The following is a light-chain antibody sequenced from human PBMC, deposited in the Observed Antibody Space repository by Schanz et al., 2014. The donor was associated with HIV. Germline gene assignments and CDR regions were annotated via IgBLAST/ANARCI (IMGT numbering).Light chain of an antibody. CDR3: KSYDTANPGV. CDR2: ENN. V-gene: IGLV6-57*04. Sequence: NFMLTQPHSVSESPGKTVTISCTRSSGSIGSYFVQWYQQRPGSAPSIVIFENNQSHSGVADPFSVSIDSSSNSASLTISGLETEDEADYYCKSYDTANPGVFGGGTKLTVL. CDR1: SGSIGSYF. J-gene: IGLJ3*02.